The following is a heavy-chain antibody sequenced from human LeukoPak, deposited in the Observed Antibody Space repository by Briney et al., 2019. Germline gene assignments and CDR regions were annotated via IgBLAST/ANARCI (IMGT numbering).Heavy chain of an antibody. CDR1: GYTFTGYY. V-gene: IGHV1-2*02. D-gene: IGHD3-22*01. CDR3: ARVPYYYDSSGYYYDFDY. CDR2: INPNSGGT. J-gene: IGHJ4*02. Sequence: ASVKVSCKASGYTFTGYYMHWVRQAPGQGLEWMGWINPNSGGTNYAQKLQGRVTMTTDTSTSTAYMELRSLRSDDTAVYYCARVPYYYDSSGYYYDFDYWGQGTLVTVSS.